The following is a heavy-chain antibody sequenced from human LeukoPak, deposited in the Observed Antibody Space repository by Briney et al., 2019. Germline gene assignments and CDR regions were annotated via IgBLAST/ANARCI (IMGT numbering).Heavy chain of an antibody. CDR1: GGSISSYY. Sequence: PSETLSLTCTVSGGSISSYYWSWIRQPPGKGLEWIGYIYYSGSTNYNPSLKSRVTISVDTSKNQFSLKLSSVTAADTAVYYCARGGYDAFDIRGQGTMVTVSS. CDR3: ARGGYDAFDI. D-gene: IGHD3-16*01. V-gene: IGHV4-59*12. J-gene: IGHJ3*02. CDR2: IYYSGST.